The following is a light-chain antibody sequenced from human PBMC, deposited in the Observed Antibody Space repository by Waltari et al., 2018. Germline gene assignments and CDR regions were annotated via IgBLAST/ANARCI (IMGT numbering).Light chain of an antibody. V-gene: IGKV1-5*03. Sequence: DIQMTQSPPTLSASVGDTIPITCRASQSISNYLAWYQQKPGKAPKRLTYKAATSGSGVPSRFGGSESVTELTLTIDSLPPDDCATYYRQQYNTYSSFGHATELDIK. J-gene: IGKJ2*03. CDR1: QSISNY. CDR2: KAA. CDR3: QQYNTYSS.